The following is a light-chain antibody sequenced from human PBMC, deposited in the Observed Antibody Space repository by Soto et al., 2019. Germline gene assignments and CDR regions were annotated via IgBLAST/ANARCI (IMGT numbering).Light chain of an antibody. Sequence: DIQMSQSPSSLSASVRDRVTITCQASQDISNYLNWYQQQPGEAPKLLIYAASTLQSGAPSRFSGSGYGTEFTLTISSLQPDDVASYSCQKRHNLPLTLGQWKRLEI. CDR3: QKRHNLPLT. CDR1: QDISNY. J-gene: IGKJ5*01. V-gene: IGKV1-39*01. CDR2: AAS.